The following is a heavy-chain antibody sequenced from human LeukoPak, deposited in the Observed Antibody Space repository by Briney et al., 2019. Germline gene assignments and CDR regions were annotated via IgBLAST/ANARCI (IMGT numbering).Heavy chain of an antibody. J-gene: IGHJ4*02. Sequence: GGSLRLSCAASGFTISIAMTWVRQAPGKGLEWVSTIRSNGETTYNADSVKGRFTISRDNSKKTLYLQLNSLRVEDTAIYYCAKGQELDDGVFDSWGQGTLVTVSS. CDR2: IRSNGETT. CDR3: AKGQELDDGVFDS. V-gene: IGHV3-23*01. CDR1: GFTISIA. D-gene: IGHD1-1*01.